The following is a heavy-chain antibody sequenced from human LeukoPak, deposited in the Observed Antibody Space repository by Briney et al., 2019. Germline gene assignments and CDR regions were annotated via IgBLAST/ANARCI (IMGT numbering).Heavy chain of an antibody. CDR3: ARAAYYYYYMDV. J-gene: IGHJ6*03. V-gene: IGHV4-39*07. Sequence: SETLSLTCTVSGGSISSSSYYWGWIRQPPGKGLEWIGSIYYSGSTYYNPSLKSRVTISVDMSKSQFSLKLSSVAAADTAVYYCARAAYYYYYMDVWGKGTTVTVSS. CDR1: GGSISSSSYY. CDR2: IYYSGST.